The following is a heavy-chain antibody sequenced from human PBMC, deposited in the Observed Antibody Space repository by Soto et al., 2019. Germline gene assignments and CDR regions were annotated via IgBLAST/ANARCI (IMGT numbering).Heavy chain of an antibody. Sequence: EVQLVESGGGLVQPGGSLRLSCAASGFTFSSYSMNWVRQAPGKGLEWVSYISSSSSTIYYADSVKGRFTISRDNAKNSLYLQMNSLRAEDTAVYYCARDQVTDINLGVVPASLFRYCSGGSCYSHYYYYMDVWGKGTTVTVSS. D-gene: IGHD2-15*01. V-gene: IGHV3-48*01. CDR2: ISSSSSTI. J-gene: IGHJ6*03. CDR1: GFTFSSYS. CDR3: ARDQVTDINLGVVPASLFRYCSGGSCYSHYYYYMDV.